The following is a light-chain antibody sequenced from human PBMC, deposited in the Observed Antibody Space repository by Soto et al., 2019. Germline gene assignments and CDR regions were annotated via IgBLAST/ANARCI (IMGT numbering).Light chain of an antibody. V-gene: IGKV3-11*01. CDR1: QSVSSY. CDR2: DAS. CDR3: QQRSNWPPFT. J-gene: IGKJ4*01. Sequence: EIVLTQSPATLSLSPGERATLSCRASQSVSSYLAWYQQKPGQAPRLLIYDASNRATGIPARFSGSGSGTDFSPTISSLEPEDFVVYYCQQRSNWPPFTFGGGTKVEIK.